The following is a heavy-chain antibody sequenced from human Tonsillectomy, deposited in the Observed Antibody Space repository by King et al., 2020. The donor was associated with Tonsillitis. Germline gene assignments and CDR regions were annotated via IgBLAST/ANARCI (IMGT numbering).Heavy chain of an antibody. CDR2: IYYSGST. J-gene: IGHJ3*02. D-gene: IGHD3-16*01. V-gene: IGHV4-39*01. CDR1: GGSISSSSYY. CDR3: ARLDDYLDREGTDAFDI. Sequence: QLQESGPGLVKPSETLSLTCTVSGGSISSSSYYWGWIRQPPGKGLEWIGSIYYSGSTYYNPSLKSRVTISVDTSKNQFSLKLSSVTAADTAVYYCARLDDYLDREGTDAFDIWGQGTMVTVSS.